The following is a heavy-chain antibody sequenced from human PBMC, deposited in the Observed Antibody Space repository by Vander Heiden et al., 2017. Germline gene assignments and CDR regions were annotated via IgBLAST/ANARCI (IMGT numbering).Heavy chain of an antibody. CDR2: IWYDGSNK. V-gene: IGHV3-33*01. Sequence: QVQLVESGGGVVQPGRSRRHSCDASGLTFSSYGMHWVRTAACKGLEWVAVIWYDGSNKYYADSVKGRFTISRDNSKNTLYLQMNSLRAEDTAVYYCAREVVYAFDYWGQGTLVTVSS. D-gene: IGHD2-8*02. CDR3: AREVVYAFDY. CDR1: GLTFSSYG. J-gene: IGHJ4*02.